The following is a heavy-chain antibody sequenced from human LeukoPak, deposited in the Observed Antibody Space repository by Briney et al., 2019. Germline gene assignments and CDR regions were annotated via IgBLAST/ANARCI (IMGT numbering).Heavy chain of an antibody. Sequence: SETLSLTCIVSGGSISSSSSYWGWIRQPPGKGLEWIGSIDYSGSTYYNPSLKSRVTISVDTSKNQFSLKLSSVTAADTAVYYCAALPSEYQLLLFDYWGQGTLVTVSS. CDR2: IDYSGST. D-gene: IGHD2-2*01. V-gene: IGHV4-39*01. J-gene: IGHJ4*02. CDR3: AALPSEYQLLLFDY. CDR1: GGSISSSSSY.